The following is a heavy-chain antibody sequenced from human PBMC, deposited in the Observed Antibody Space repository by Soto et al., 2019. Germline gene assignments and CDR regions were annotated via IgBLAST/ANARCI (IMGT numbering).Heavy chain of an antibody. Sequence: GGSLRLSCAASGFTFSAYWMSWVRQAPGKGLEWVANIKEDGSEKYYVDSVKGRFTISRDNAKNSLYLQMNSLRAEDTAVYYCARGGITRGGRFEYWGQGTLVTVSS. D-gene: IGHD3-16*01. J-gene: IGHJ4*02. V-gene: IGHV3-7*01. CDR2: IKEDGSEK. CDR3: ARGGITRGGRFEY. CDR1: GFTFSAYW.